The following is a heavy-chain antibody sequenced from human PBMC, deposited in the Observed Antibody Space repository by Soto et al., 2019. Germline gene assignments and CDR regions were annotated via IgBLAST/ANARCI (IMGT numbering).Heavy chain of an antibody. J-gene: IGHJ3*02. CDR1: GFTFSSYW. CDR2: INSDGSST. Sequence: GGSLRLSCAASGFTFSSYWMHWVRQAPGKGLVWVSRINSDGSSTSYADSVKGRFTISRDNAKNTLYLQMNSLRAEDTAVYYCARVYYGSGSYYDSFDIWGQGTMVTVSS. CDR3: ARVYYGSGSYYDSFDI. D-gene: IGHD3-10*01. V-gene: IGHV3-74*01.